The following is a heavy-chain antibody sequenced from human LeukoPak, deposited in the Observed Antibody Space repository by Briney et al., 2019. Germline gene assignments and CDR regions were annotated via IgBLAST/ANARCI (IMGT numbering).Heavy chain of an antibody. V-gene: IGHV1-2*02. J-gene: IGHJ4*02. D-gene: IGHD3-22*01. CDR2: MNPNSGGT. Sequence: ASVKVSCKASGYTFTSYDINWVRQATGQGLEWMGWMNPNSGGTNYAQKFQGRVTMTRDTSISTAYMELSRLRSDDTAVYYCARGVDYYDSSGYYYDYWGQGTLVTVSS. CDR1: GYTFTSYD. CDR3: ARGVDYYDSSGYYYDY.